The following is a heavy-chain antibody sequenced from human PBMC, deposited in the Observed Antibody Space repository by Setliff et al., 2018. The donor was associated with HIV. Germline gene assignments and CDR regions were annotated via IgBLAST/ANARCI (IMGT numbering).Heavy chain of an antibody. CDR2: ISSSGSTI. CDR3: ARDRGGWVTAMGYFDY. V-gene: IGHV3-48*03. D-gene: IGHD5-18*01. CDR1: GFTFSSFE. J-gene: IGHJ4*02. Sequence: GGSLRLSCAASGFTFSSFEMNWVRQAPGKGLEWVSYISSSGSTIYYADSVKGRFTISRDNAKNSLSLQMNSLRAEDTAVYYCARDRGGWVTAMGYFDYWGQGTLVTVSS.